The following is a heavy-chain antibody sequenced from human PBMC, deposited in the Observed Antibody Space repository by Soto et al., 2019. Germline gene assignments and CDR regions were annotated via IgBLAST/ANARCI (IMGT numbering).Heavy chain of an antibody. CDR1: GGSISSHS. CDR2: VSYSGST. J-gene: IGHJ6*03. CDR3: ARSYNDFWSGSYYYYMDV. Sequence: QVQLQESGPGLVKPSETLSLTCTVSGGSISSHSLTWIRQPPGKGLEWIGHVSYSGSTNYHPTLNSRVTISVDTSKKQFSLKLTFVTAADTAMYYCARSYNDFWSGSYYYYMDVWGKGTTVTVSS. D-gene: IGHD3-3*01. V-gene: IGHV4-59*08.